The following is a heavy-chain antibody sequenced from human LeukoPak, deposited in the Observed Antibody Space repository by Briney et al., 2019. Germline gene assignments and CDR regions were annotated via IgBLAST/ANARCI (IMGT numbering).Heavy chain of an antibody. CDR2: ISCDGSNK. J-gene: IGHJ4*02. CDR3: AKGRRTYSSSCLGY. CDR1: GFSFGRYG. V-gene: IGHV3-30*18. Sequence: GGSLRLSCAASGFSFGRYGMHWVRQAPGKGLEWVAVISCDGSNKYYADSVKGRFTISRDNSKNTLYLQMNSLRAEDTAVYYCAKGRRTYSSSCLGYWGQGTLVTVSS. D-gene: IGHD6-13*01.